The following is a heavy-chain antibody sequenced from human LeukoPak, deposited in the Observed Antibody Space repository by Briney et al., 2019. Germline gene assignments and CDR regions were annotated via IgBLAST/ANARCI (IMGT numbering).Heavy chain of an antibody. Sequence: GGSLRLSCAASRFTFSSYSMNWVRQAPGKGLEWVSSISSSSSYIYYADSVKGRFTISRDNSKNTLYLQMNSLRAEDTAVYYCAKMRYFDWLSRTFNWFDPWGQGTLVTVSS. V-gene: IGHV3-21*04. CDR1: RFTFSSYS. D-gene: IGHD3-9*01. CDR3: AKMRYFDWLSRTFNWFDP. CDR2: ISSSSSYI. J-gene: IGHJ5*02.